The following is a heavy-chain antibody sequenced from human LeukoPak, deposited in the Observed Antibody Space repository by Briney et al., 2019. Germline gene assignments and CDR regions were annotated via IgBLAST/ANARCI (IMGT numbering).Heavy chain of an antibody. V-gene: IGHV4-59*12. Sequence: SETLSLTCSVSGRSISSYYWSWIRQPPGKGLEWLGNIFYSGSTYYGPSLKSRLTISLDSSRNQFALKLNSVTAADTAVYYCAKSNGYGLIDIWGQGTMVTVSS. CDR1: GRSISSYY. D-gene: IGHD3-10*01. J-gene: IGHJ3*02. CDR2: IFYSGST. CDR3: AKSNGYGLIDI.